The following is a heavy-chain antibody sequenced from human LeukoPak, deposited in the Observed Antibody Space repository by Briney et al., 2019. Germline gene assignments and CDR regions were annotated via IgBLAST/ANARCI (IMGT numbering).Heavy chain of an antibody. Sequence: GGSLRLSCAASGFTFSGYAMSWVGQAPGKGLEWVSSISGNPDTTYYADSVKGRFTISRDNSKNTLYLQMNSLRAEDTAIYYCAKGDSGSWFSGFDYWGQGTLVTVSS. CDR3: AKGDSGSWFSGFDY. CDR2: ISGNPDTT. D-gene: IGHD6-13*01. CDR1: GFTFSGYA. J-gene: IGHJ4*02. V-gene: IGHV3-23*01.